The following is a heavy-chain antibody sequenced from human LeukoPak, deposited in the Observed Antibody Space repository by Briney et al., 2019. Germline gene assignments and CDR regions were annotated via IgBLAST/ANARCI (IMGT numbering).Heavy chain of an antibody. CDR3: ARGDARGYSYGHFHFDH. Sequence: PSETLSLTCTVSGGSISSYYWSWIRQPPGKGLEWIGYIYYSGSTNYNPSLKSRVTISVDTSKNQFSLKLSSVTAADTAVYYCARGDARGYSYGHFHFDHWGHGTLVTVSS. V-gene: IGHV4-59*01. CDR2: IYYSGST. CDR1: GGSISSYY. D-gene: IGHD5-18*01. J-gene: IGHJ4*01.